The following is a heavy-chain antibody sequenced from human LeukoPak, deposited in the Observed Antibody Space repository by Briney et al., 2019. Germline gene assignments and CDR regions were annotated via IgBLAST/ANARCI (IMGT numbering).Heavy chain of an antibody. CDR1: GFTFSTYA. D-gene: IGHD3-22*01. CDR2: ISYDGSSK. Sequence: PGGSLRLSCAASGFTFSTYAMHWVRQAPGKGLEWVAVISYDGSSKYYADSVKGRFTISRDNSKNTLYLQMNSLRAEDTAVYYCAKAGGGSSGYYYVDYYYYYMDVWGKGTTVTISS. V-gene: IGHV3-30*04. CDR3: AKAGGGSSGYYYVDYYYYYMDV. J-gene: IGHJ6*03.